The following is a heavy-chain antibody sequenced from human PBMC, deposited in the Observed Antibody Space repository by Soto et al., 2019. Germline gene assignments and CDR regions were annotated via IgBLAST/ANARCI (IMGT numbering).Heavy chain of an antibody. V-gene: IGHV4-34*01. J-gene: IGHJ3*02. CDR3: ASYSTGSTVGAFDI. CDR1: GGSFSGYY. Sequence: SLTCAVYGGSFSGYYWSWIRQPPGKGLEWIGEINHSGGTNYNPSLKSRVTISVDTSKNQFSLKLSSVTAADTAVYYCASYSTGSTVGAFDIWGQGTMVTVSS. CDR2: INHSGGT. D-gene: IGHD2-15*01.